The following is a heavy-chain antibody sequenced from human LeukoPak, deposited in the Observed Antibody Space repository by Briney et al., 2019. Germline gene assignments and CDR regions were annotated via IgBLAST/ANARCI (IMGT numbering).Heavy chain of an antibody. D-gene: IGHD3-10*01. CDR1: GYTFTTYW. CDR3: ASTSITMIRGVIGAFDI. Sequence: GESLKISCKGSGYTFTTYWIGWVRQMPGKGLEWMGIIYPGDSDTIYSPSFQGQVTISAAKSISTAYLQWSSLKASDTAMYYCASTSITMIRGVIGAFDIWGQGTTVTVSS. CDR2: IYPGDSDT. J-gene: IGHJ3*02. V-gene: IGHV5-51*01.